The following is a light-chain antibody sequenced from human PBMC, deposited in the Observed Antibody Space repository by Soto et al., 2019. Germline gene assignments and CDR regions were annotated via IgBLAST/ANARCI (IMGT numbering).Light chain of an antibody. CDR1: QSVSSN. V-gene: IGKV3-15*01. J-gene: IGKJ5*01. CDR2: GAS. CDR3: QQYSNWPPIT. Sequence: EIVMTQSPATLSVSPGERATLSGRASQSVSSNLAWYQQKPGQAPRLLIYGASTRATGIPARFSGSGSGTEFTLTISSLQSEDFAVYYCQQYSNWPPITFGQGTRLEIK.